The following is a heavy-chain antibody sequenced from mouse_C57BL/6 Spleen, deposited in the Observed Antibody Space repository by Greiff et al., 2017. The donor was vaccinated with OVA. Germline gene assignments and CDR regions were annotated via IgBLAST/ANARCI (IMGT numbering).Heavy chain of an antibody. V-gene: IGHV1-80*01. J-gene: IGHJ3*01. CDR1: GYAFSSYW. Sequence: QVQLQQSGAELVKPGASVKISCKASGYAFSSYWMNWVKQRPGKGLEWIGQIYPGDGDTNYNGKLKGKATLTADKSSSTAYMQLSSLTSEDSAVYFCARCAYYSNYEGFAYWGQGTLVTVSA. CDR3: ARCAYYSNYEGFAY. D-gene: IGHD2-5*01. CDR2: IYPGDGDT.